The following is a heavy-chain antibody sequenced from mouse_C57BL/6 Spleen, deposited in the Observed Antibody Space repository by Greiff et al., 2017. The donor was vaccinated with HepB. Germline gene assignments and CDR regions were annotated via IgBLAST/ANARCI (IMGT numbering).Heavy chain of an antibody. CDR2: IYPRSGNT. Sequence: QVQLKESGAELARPGASVKLSCKASGYTFTSYGISWVKQRTGQGLEWIGEIYPRSGNTYYNEKFKGKATLTADKSSSTAYMELRSLTSEDSAVYFCAELGRDYAMDYWGQGTSVTVSS. V-gene: IGHV1-81*01. CDR1: GYTFTSYG. CDR3: AELGRDYAMDY. D-gene: IGHD4-1*01. J-gene: IGHJ4*01.